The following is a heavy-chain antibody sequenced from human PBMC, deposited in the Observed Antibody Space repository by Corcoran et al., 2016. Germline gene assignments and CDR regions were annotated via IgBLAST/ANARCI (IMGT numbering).Heavy chain of an antibody. J-gene: IGHJ5*02. CDR3: ARDLVVPNDYGRSSWFDP. D-gene: IGHD4-17*01. Sequence: QVQLVQSGAEVKKPGSSVKVSCKASGGTFSSYAISWVRQAPGQGLEWMGGIIPIFGTANYAQKFQGRVTITADESTSTAYMELSSLRSEDTAVYYCARDLVVPNDYGRSSWFDPWGQGTLVTVSS. CDR2: IIPIFGTA. CDR1: GGTFSSYA. V-gene: IGHV1-69*01.